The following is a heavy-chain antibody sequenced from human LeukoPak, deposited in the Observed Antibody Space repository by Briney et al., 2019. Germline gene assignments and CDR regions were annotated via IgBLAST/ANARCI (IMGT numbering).Heavy chain of an antibody. CDR2: ISAYNGNT. Sequence: GASVKVSCKASGYTFTSYGISWVRQAPGQGLELMGWISAYNGNTNYAQKLQGRVTMTTDTSTSTAYMELRSLRSDDTAVYYCATHLNVWRDENWFDPWGQGTLVTVSS. J-gene: IGHJ5*02. D-gene: IGHD3-16*01. CDR1: GYTFTSYG. CDR3: ATHLNVWRDENWFDP. V-gene: IGHV1-18*01.